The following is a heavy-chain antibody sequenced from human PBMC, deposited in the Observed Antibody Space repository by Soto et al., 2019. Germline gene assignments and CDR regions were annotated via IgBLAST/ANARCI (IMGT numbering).Heavy chain of an antibody. CDR1: EFTFSSYA. D-gene: IGHD3-3*01. J-gene: IGHJ4*02. Sequence: GGSLRLSCAASEFTFSSYAMSWVRQAPGKGLEWVSAISGSGGSTYYADSVKGRFTISRDNSKNTLYLQMNSLRAEDTAVYYCAKVRPTYYDFWSGYYGYWGQGTLVTVSS. CDR2: ISGSGGST. V-gene: IGHV3-23*01. CDR3: AKVRPTYYDFWSGYYGY.